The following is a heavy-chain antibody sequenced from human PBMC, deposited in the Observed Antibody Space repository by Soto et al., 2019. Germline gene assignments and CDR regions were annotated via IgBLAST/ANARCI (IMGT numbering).Heavy chain of an antibody. CDR3: ATNYGDYYYYGMDV. D-gene: IGHD4-17*01. J-gene: IGHJ6*02. CDR2: ISSNGGST. V-gene: IGHV3-64*01. CDR1: GFTFSSYA. Sequence: EVQLVESGGGLVQPGGSLRLSSAASGFTFSSYAMHWVRQAPGKGLEYVSAISSNGGSTYYANSVKGRFTISRDNSKNTLYLQMGSLRAEDMAVYYCATNYGDYYYYGMDVWGQGTTVTVSS.